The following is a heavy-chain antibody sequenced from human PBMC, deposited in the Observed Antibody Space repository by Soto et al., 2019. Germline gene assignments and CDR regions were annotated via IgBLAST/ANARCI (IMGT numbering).Heavy chain of an antibody. Sequence: QVQLVQSGAEVKKPGSSVKVSCKASGVTFSSYAISWVRQAPGQGLEWMGGIIPIFGTANYAQKFQGRVTITADESTSTDYMELSSLRSEDTAVDYCARESGCSGGSCYPFGSFDYWGQGTLVTVSS. D-gene: IGHD2-15*01. CDR1: GVTFSSYA. V-gene: IGHV1-69*01. J-gene: IGHJ4*02. CDR2: IIPIFGTA. CDR3: ARESGCSGGSCYPFGSFDY.